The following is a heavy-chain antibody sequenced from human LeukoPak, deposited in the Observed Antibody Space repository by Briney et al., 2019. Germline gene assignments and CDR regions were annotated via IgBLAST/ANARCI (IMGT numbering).Heavy chain of an antibody. D-gene: IGHD2-2*01. J-gene: IGHJ4*02. CDR2: ISTYNGNT. V-gene: IGHV1-18*01. CDR1: GYIFNRYG. Sequence: ASVKVSCKASGYIFNRYGISWVRQAPGQGLEWMGWISTYNGNTNYAQKLQGRVTMTTDTSTSTAYMELRSLRSDDTAVYYCARGDYCSSTSCLTFDYWGQGTLVTVSS. CDR3: ARGDYCSSTSCLTFDY.